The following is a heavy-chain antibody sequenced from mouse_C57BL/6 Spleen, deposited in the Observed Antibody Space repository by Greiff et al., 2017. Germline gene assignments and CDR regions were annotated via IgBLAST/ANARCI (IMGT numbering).Heavy chain of an antibody. CDR1: GYTFTDYY. J-gene: IGHJ2*01. Sequence: EVQLQQSGPELVKPGASVKISCKASGYTFTDYYMNWVKQSHGKSLEWIGDINPNNGGTSYNQKFKGTATLTVDKSSSTAYMELRSLTSEDSAVYYCARRAQDYFDYWGQGTTLTVSS. D-gene: IGHD3-3*01. V-gene: IGHV1-26*01. CDR3: ARRAQDYFDY. CDR2: INPNNGGT.